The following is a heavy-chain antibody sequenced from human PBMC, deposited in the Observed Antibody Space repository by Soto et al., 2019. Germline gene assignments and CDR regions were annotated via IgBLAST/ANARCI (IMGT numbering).Heavy chain of an antibody. CDR1: AGSLSRSSYY. Sequence: TRSLTWTVSAGSLSRSSYYCGWIGQPARKGVEWIGSIYYSGSTYYNPSLKSRVTISVDTSKNQFSLKLSSVTAADTAVYYCARAKAGYSSRWLVSNYYGMDVWGQGTTVT. J-gene: IGHJ6*02. CDR2: IYYSGST. V-gene: IGHV4-39*01. CDR3: ARAKAGYSSRWLVSNYYGMDV. D-gene: IGHD6-13*01.